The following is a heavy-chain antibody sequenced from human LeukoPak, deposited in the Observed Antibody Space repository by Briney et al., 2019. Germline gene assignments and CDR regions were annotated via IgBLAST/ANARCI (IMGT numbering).Heavy chain of an antibody. CDR3: ARVGYYYDSSGYNHYYYYYYMDV. V-gene: IGHV4-61*02. CDR1: GGSISSGSYY. J-gene: IGHJ6*03. CDR2: IYTSGST. D-gene: IGHD3-22*01. Sequence: SETLSLTCTVSGGSISSGSYYWSWIRQPAGKGLEWIGRIYTSGSTNYNPSLKSRVTISVDTSKNQFSLRLSSVTASDTAVYYCARVGYYYDSSGYNHYYYYYYMDVWGKGTTVTVSS.